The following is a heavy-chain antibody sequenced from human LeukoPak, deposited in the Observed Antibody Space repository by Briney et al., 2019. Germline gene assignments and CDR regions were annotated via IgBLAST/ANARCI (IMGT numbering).Heavy chain of an antibody. J-gene: IGHJ4*02. CDR3: ATGGETAIEGY. V-gene: IGHV1-2*02. D-gene: IGHD5-18*01. CDR1: GYTFTSYG. Sequence: ASVKVSCKASGYTFTSYGISWVRQAPGQGLEWMGWINPNSGGTNYAQKFQGRVTMTRDTSISTAYMELSRLRSDDTAVYYCATGGETAIEGYWGQGTLVTVSS. CDR2: INPNSGGT.